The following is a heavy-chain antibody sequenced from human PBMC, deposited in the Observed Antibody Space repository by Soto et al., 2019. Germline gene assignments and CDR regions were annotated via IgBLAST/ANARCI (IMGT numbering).Heavy chain of an antibody. D-gene: IGHD2-21*02. CDR1: GGSISSSNW. CDR2: FYHSGGT. Sequence: PSETLSLTCAVSGGSISSSNWWCWVRQPPGKGLAWVGGFYHSGGTSYNPSLKSRVTISVDKPKNQDSVNLSSVTAAHTAVYYCARAEYCNGDCYSADLGQGTLVTGSS. J-gene: IGHJ4*02. V-gene: IGHV4-4*02. CDR3: ARAEYCNGDCYSAD.